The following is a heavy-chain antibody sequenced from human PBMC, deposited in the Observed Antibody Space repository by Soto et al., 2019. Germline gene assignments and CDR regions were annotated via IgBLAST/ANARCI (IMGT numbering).Heavy chain of an antibody. CDR3: ARAVHCSGGSCYFWFDP. CDR1: GYTFTGYY. J-gene: IGHJ5*02. CDR2: INPNSGGT. D-gene: IGHD2-15*01. Sequence: ASVKVSCKASGYTFTGYYMHWVRQAPGQGLEWMGWINPNSGGTNYAQKFQGWVTMTRDTSISTAYMELSRLRSDDTAVYYRARAVHCSGGSCYFWFDPWGQGTLVTVSS. V-gene: IGHV1-2*04.